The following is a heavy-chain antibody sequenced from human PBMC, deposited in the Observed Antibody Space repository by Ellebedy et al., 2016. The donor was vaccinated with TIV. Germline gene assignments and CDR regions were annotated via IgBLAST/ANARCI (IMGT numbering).Heavy chain of an antibody. Sequence: AASVKVSCKASGGTFSSYAISWVRQAPGQGLEWMGGIIPIFGTANYAQKFQGRVTITADESTSTAYMELSSLISEDTAVYNGARAFDYGDYVDVGDAFDIWGQGTMVTVS. D-gene: IGHD4-17*01. CDR3: ARAFDYGDYVDVGDAFDI. CDR1: GGTFSSYA. J-gene: IGHJ3*02. V-gene: IGHV1-69*13. CDR2: IIPIFGTA.